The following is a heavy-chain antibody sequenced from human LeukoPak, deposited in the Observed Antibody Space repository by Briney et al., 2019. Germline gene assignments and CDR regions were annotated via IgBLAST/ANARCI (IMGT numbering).Heavy chain of an antibody. CDR3: ARDNWGYSGSYYFDY. V-gene: IGHV3-21*01. CDR1: GFTFSSYA. Sequence: KPGGSLRLSCAASGFTFSSYAMSWVRQAPGKGLEWVSSISSSSYIYYADSVKGRFTISRDNAKNSLYLQMNSLRAEDTAVYYCARDNWGYSGSYYFDYWGQGTLVTVSS. CDR2: ISSSSYI. D-gene: IGHD1-26*01. J-gene: IGHJ4*02.